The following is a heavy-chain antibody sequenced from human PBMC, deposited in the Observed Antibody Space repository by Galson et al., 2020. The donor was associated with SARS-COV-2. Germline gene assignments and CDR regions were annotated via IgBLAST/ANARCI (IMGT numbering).Heavy chain of an antibody. V-gene: IGHV3-48*03. Sequence: GGSLRLSCAASGFTFSSYEMNWVRQAPGKGLEWVSHISSSGNTIYYADSVTGRFTISRDNAKNSLYLQMNSLRAEDTAVYYCARDPKTYYYDSSGYPPGGYYYYYGMDVWGQGTTVTVSS. CDR1: GFTFSSYE. D-gene: IGHD3-22*01. CDR3: ARDPKTYYYDSSGYPPGGYYYYYGMDV. CDR2: ISSSGNTI. J-gene: IGHJ6*02.